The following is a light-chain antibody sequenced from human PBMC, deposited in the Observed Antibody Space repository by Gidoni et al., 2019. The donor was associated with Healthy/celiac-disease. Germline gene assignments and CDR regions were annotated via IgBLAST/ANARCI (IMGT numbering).Light chain of an antibody. J-gene: IGLJ3*02. Sequence: QSVLTQPPSASRTPAPRVTIPCSGSSSNLGSNTVNWYQQLPGTAPKLLTYSNNQRPSGVPDRFSGSKAGTSASLAISGLQSEDEADYDCAAWDDSLNGPNWVFGGGTKLTVL. CDR3: AAWDDSLNGPNWV. CDR1: SSNLGSNT. V-gene: IGLV1-44*01. CDR2: SNN.